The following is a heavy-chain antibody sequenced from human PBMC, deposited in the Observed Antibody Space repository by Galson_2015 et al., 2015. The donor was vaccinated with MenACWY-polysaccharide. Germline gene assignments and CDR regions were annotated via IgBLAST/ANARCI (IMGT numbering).Heavy chain of an antibody. Sequence: SLRLSCAASGFTFGNYMMHWARQAPGKGLQWVSLINWNGGSTSYADSVKGRFTITRDNSKKSLYLQMNSLKTEDTALYYCAKDLGNYRGGDYWGQGTLVTVSS. CDR3: AKDLGNYRGGDY. CDR2: INWNGGST. V-gene: IGHV3-43*01. D-gene: IGHD4-11*01. J-gene: IGHJ4*02. CDR1: GFTFGNYM.